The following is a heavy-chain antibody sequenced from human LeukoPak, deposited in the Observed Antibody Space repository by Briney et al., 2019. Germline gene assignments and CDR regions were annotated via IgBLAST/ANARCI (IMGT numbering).Heavy chain of an antibody. CDR1: GYTFTGYY. CDR2: INPSGGST. Sequence: GASVKVSCKASGYTFTGYYMHWVRQAPGQGLEWMGIINPSGGSTSYAQKFQGRVTMTRDTSTSTVYMELSSLRSEDTAVYYCASRRIAAAGTGTIDYWGQGTLVTVPS. D-gene: IGHD6-13*01. CDR3: ASRRIAAAGTGTIDY. J-gene: IGHJ4*02. V-gene: IGHV1-46*03.